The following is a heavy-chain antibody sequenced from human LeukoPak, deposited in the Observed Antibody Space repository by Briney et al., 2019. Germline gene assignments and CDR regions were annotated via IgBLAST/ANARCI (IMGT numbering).Heavy chain of an antibody. Sequence: GESLKISCKGSGYSFTSYWIGWVRQMPGKGLEWMGIIYPGDSDTRYSPSFQGQVTISADKSISTAYLQWSSLKASDTAMYYCAGGGYYDSSGYDAFDIWGQGTMATVSS. CDR2: IYPGDSDT. CDR3: AGGGYYDSSGYDAFDI. CDR1: GYSFTSYW. J-gene: IGHJ3*02. V-gene: IGHV5-51*01. D-gene: IGHD3-22*01.